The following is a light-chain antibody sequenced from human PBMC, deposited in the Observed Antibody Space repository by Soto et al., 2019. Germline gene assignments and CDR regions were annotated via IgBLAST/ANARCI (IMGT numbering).Light chain of an antibody. Sequence: EIVLTQSPGTLSLSPGERATLSYRASQSVSSSYLAWYQQKPGQAPRLLIYGASSRATGIPDRFSGSGSGTDFTLTISRLEPEDFAVYYCQQFDTFGQGTKVEIK. J-gene: IGKJ1*01. V-gene: IGKV3-20*01. CDR2: GAS. CDR1: QSVSSSY. CDR3: QQFDT.